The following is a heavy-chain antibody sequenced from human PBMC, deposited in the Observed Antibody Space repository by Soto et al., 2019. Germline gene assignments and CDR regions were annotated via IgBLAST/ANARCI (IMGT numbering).Heavy chain of an antibody. CDR2: ISAYNGNT. D-gene: IGHD5-18*01. J-gene: IGHJ6*02. CDR1: GYTFTSYG. V-gene: IGHV1-18*01. Sequence: GASVKVSCKASGYTFTSYGISWVRQAPGQGLEWMGWISAYNGNTNYAQKLQGRVTMTTDTSTSTAYMELRSLRSDDTAVYYCARRGRIQLYRSDYYYGMDVWGQGTTVTVSS. CDR3: ARRGRIQLYRSDYYYGMDV.